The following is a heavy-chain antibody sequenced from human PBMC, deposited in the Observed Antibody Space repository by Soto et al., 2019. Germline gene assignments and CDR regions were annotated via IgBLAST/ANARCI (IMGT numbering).Heavy chain of an antibody. V-gene: IGHV3-30-3*01. D-gene: IGHD5-12*01. Sequence: GGSLRLSCAASGFTFSSYAMHWVRQAPGKGLEWVALISYDGSDKDYADSVKGRFTISRDNSRNSLYLQMNSLRAEDTAVYYCAREMAAHYSGYDYGAFDYWGQGTLVTVSS. CDR3: AREMAAHYSGYDYGAFDY. CDR2: ISYDGSDK. J-gene: IGHJ4*02. CDR1: GFTFSSYA.